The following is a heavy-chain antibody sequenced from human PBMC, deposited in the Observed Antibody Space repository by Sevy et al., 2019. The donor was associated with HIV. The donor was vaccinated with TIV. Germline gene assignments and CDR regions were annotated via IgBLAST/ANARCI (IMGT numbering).Heavy chain of an antibody. CDR1: GYTFTDYG. CDR3: ARGISVVRLTGVWFDP. CDR2: IGTYNGHR. Sequence: ASVKVSCKASGYTFTDYGITWVRQAPGQGLEWMGWIGTYNGHRNYAQKFQARVTMTTDTSTSTVYLEMTNLRSDDTAGYYCARGISVVRLTGVWFDPWGQGTLVTVSS. V-gene: IGHV1-18*01. D-gene: IGHD2-15*01. J-gene: IGHJ5*02.